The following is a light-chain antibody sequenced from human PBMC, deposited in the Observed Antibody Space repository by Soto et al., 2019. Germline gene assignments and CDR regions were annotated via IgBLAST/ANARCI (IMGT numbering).Light chain of an antibody. V-gene: IGKV3D-11*02. J-gene: IGKJ3*01. CDR1: QSVRNN. Sequence: EIVLTQSPGTLSLSPGERVTLSCRASQSVRNNLAWYQQKPGQAPRLLIYGASTRATDIPARFSGSGSGTDFTLTISSLEPEDFAVYYCQQRSNWQVTFGPGTKVDIK. CDR2: GAS. CDR3: QQRSNWQVT.